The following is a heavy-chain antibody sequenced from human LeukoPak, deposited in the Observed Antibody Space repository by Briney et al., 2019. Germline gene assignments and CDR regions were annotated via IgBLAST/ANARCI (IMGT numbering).Heavy chain of an antibody. CDR3: ATYRQVLLPFES. Sequence: PGGTLRLSCAASGFTFSSYGMRWVRQPPGKGLEWVSSIFPSGGEIHYADSVRGRFTISRDNSKSTLSLQMNSLRAEDTAIYYCATYRQVLLPFESWGQGTLVTVSS. CDR2: IFPSGGEI. CDR1: GFTFSSYG. V-gene: IGHV3-23*01. J-gene: IGHJ4*02. D-gene: IGHD2-8*02.